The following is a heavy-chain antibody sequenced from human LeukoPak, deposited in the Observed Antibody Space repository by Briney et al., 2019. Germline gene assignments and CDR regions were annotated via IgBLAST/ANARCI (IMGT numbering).Heavy chain of an antibody. V-gene: IGHV3-7*01. D-gene: IGHD6-13*01. CDR3: ARGLRIAAAGSS. Sequence: PGGSLRLSCAASGFTFSSYRMSWVRQAPGKGLEWVANIKQDGSEKYYVDSVKGRFTISRDNAKNSLYLQMNSLRAEDTAVYYCARGLRIAAAGSSWGQGTLVTVSS. CDR2: IKQDGSEK. CDR1: GFTFSSYR. J-gene: IGHJ5*02.